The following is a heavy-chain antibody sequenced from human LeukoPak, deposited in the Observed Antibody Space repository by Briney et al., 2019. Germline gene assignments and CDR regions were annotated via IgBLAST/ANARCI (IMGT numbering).Heavy chain of an antibody. CDR2: INPNSGGT. CDR1: GYTFSSYA. CDR3: ARSTTVTTRFDY. V-gene: IGHV1-2*02. J-gene: IGHJ4*02. D-gene: IGHD4-17*01. Sequence: ASVKVSCKASGYTFSSYAMNWVRQAPGQGLEWMGWINPNSGGTNYAQKFQGRVTMTRDTSISTAYMELSRLRSDDTAVYYCARSTTVTTRFDYWGQGTLVTVSS.